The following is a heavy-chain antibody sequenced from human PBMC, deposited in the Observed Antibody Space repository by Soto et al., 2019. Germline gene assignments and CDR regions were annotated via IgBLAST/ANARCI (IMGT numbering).Heavy chain of an antibody. CDR2: IIPIFGTA. Sequence: QVQLVQSGAEVKKRGSSVKVSCKASGGTFSSYAISWVRQAPGQGLEWMGGIIPIFGTANYAQKFQGRVTITADKSTSTAYMELSSLRSEDTAAYYCARGPYYYDSSGYYYRVDWFDPWGQGTLVTVSS. V-gene: IGHV1-69*06. D-gene: IGHD3-22*01. CDR1: GGTFSSYA. J-gene: IGHJ5*02. CDR3: ARGPYYYDSSGYYYRVDWFDP.